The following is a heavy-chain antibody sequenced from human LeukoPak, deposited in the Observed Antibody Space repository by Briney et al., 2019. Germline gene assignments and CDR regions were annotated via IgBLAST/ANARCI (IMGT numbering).Heavy chain of an antibody. CDR1: GFTFSTYA. D-gene: IGHD3-10*01. V-gene: IGHV3-23*01. CDR2: ISVSGDST. J-gene: IGHJ5*02. Sequence: PGESLRLSCAASGFTFSTYAMSWVRQAPGKGLEWVSAISVSGDSTYYAASVKGRFTISRDNSKNTLYLQMNSLRAEDTAVYFCARSGGGRYSWGQGTLVTVSS. CDR3: ARSGGGRYS.